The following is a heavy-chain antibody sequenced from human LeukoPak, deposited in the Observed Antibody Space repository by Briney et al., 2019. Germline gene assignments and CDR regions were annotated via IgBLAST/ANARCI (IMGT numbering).Heavy chain of an antibody. CDR1: GFTFSSYW. D-gene: IGHD5-12*01. V-gene: IGHV3-74*01. J-gene: IGHJ5*02. CDR2: INTGGSDT. CDR3: ARDTRGWKFDP. Sequence: GGSLRLSCAASGFTFSSYWMHWVRQAPGKGLVWVSRINTGGSDTTYADSVKGRFTISRDNAKNTLYLQMHSLRAEDTAVYYCARDTRGWKFDPWGQGTLVTVSS.